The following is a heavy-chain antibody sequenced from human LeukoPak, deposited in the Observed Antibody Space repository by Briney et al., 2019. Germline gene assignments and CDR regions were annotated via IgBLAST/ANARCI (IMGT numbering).Heavy chain of an antibody. CDR1: HFISSYY. CDR3: TRQWFGELFSVFDY. D-gene: IGHD3-10*01. J-gene: IGHJ4*02. Sequence: SDTLSLTCTVSHFISSYYWSWIRQPPGKGLEWIGYISYSGSTHYNPSLKSRLTISIDTSKNQFSLKLTSVTAADTAVYYCTRQWFGELFSVFDYWGQGSLVTVSS. V-gene: IGHV4-59*08. CDR2: ISYSGST.